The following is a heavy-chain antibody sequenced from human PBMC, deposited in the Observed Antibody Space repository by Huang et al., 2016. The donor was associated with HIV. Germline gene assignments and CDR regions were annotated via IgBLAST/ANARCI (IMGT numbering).Heavy chain of an antibody. CDR3: AREQHLGLALYSSNSMFDH. CDR2: VYYNGST. V-gene: IGHV4-59*11. Sequence: QVQLQESGPGLVKPSKTLSLTCTVSGGSINSPYGSWIRPPPGTGLDGIGSVYYNGSTIYNPPLKSRVTISVDTSKSQFSLNLNAVTATDAAVYYCAREQHLGLALYSSNSMFDHWGQGTLVTVSS. D-gene: IGHD2-2*01. CDR1: GGSINSPY. J-gene: IGHJ4*02.